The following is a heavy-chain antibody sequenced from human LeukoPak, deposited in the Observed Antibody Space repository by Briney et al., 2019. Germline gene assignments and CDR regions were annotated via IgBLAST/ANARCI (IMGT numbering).Heavy chain of an antibody. Sequence: GGSLRLSCAASGFTFDDYAMHWVRQAPGKGLEWVSGISWNSGSIGYADSVKGRFTISRDNAKNSLYLQMNSLRAEDTAVYYCARDRGYGSGPDAFDIWGQGTMVTVSS. CDR3: ARDRGYGSGPDAFDI. CDR1: GFTFDDYA. D-gene: IGHD3-10*01. J-gene: IGHJ3*02. V-gene: IGHV3-9*01. CDR2: ISWNSGSI.